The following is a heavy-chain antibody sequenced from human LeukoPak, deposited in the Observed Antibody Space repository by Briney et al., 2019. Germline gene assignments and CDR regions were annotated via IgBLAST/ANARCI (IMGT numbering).Heavy chain of an antibody. D-gene: IGHD4-23*01. CDR1: GFTFSSYA. V-gene: IGHV3-30-3*01. Sequence: GRSLRLSCAASGFTFSSYAMHWVRQAPGKGLEWVAVISYDGSNKYYADSVKGRFTIPRDNSKNTLYLQMNSLRAEDTAVYYCARGSTPRPDYWGQGTLVTVSS. J-gene: IGHJ4*02. CDR2: ISYDGSNK. CDR3: ARGSTPRPDY.